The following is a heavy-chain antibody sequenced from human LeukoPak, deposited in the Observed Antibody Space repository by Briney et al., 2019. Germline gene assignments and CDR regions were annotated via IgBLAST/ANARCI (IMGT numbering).Heavy chain of an antibody. D-gene: IGHD2-2*01. Sequence: GGSLRLSCAASGFSFSSYSMYWVRQAPGKGLEWVSSISSSSSYIYYADSVKGRFTISRDNAKNSLYLQMNSLRAEDTAVYYCARDPPVPAASSIAWVIPWGQGTLVTVSS. CDR3: ARDPPVPAASSIAWVIP. V-gene: IGHV3-21*01. J-gene: IGHJ5*02. CDR2: ISSSSSYI. CDR1: GFSFSSYS.